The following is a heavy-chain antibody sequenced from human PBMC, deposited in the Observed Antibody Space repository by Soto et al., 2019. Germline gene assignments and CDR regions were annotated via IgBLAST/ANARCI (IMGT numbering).Heavy chain of an antibody. J-gene: IGHJ5*02. CDR1: GGSFSGYY. CDR3: AVLYSSSWNNWFDP. CDR2: INHSGST. V-gene: IGHV4-34*01. D-gene: IGHD6-13*01. Sequence: SETLSLTCAVYGGSFSGYYWSWIRQPPGKGLEWIGEINHSGSTNYNPSLKSRVTISVDTSKNQFSLKLSSVTAADTAVYYCAVLYSSSWNNWFDPWGQGTLVIVSS.